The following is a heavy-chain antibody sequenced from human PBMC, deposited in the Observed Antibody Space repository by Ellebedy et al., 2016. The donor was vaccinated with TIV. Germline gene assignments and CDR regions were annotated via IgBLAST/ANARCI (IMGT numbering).Heavy chain of an antibody. CDR2: TFYRSKWFY. CDR1: GDSVSNKRAA. D-gene: IGHD5-24*01. CDR3: VRELEGYNPYDY. V-gene: IGHV6-1*01. Sequence: SETLSLXXAISGDSVSNKRAAWNWIRQSPSRGLEWLGRTFYRSKWFYEYEESVKSRITIKPDTSRNQFSLQVTSVTPEDTGVYYCVRELEGYNPYDYWGQGTLVTVSS. J-gene: IGHJ4*02.